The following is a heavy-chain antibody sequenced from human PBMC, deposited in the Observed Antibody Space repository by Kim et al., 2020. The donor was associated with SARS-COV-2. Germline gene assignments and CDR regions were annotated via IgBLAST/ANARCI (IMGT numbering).Heavy chain of an antibody. Sequence: VKVSCKASGGTFSNHGFCWVRQAPGQGLEWMGRIIPLLNLSNYAQKFQDRVTLIADESTSTLYLELSSLRSEDTAVYFCARATFSSADDYLYHMDVWGQGTTVAVSS. CDR1: GGTFSNHG. CDR2: IIPLLNLS. D-gene: IGHD2-2*01. CDR3: ARATFSSADDYLYHMDV. J-gene: IGHJ6*01. V-gene: IGHV1-69*10.